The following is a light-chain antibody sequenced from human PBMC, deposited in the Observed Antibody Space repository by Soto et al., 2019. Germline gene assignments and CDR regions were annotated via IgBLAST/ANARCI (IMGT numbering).Light chain of an antibody. CDR2: VDSDGSH. CDR1: SGHSTYA. J-gene: IGLJ3*02. V-gene: IGLV4-69*01. Sequence: QPVLTQSPSASASLGASVKLTCTLDSGHSTYAIAWHQQQPERSPRYLMKVDSDGSHTKVDGIPDRFSGSSSGAERYLTISSLQSEDEADYYCQTWGTGIGVFGGGTKLTVL. CDR3: QTWGTGIGV.